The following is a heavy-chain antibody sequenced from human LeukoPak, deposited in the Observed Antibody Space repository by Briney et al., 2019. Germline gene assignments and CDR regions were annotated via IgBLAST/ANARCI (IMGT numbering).Heavy chain of an antibody. D-gene: IGHD3-3*01. CDR2: IYYSGST. V-gene: IGHV4-39*07. Sequence: PSETLSLTCTVSGGSISSSSYYWGWIRQPPGKGLEWIGSIYYSGSTYYNPSLKSRVTISVDTSKNQFSLKLSSVTAADTAVYYCARGPYYDFWSAVDYWGQGTLVTVSS. CDR1: GGSISSSSYY. J-gene: IGHJ4*02. CDR3: ARGPYYDFWSAVDY.